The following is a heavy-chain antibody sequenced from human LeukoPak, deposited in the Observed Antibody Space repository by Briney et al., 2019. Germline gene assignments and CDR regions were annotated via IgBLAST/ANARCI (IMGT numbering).Heavy chain of an antibody. CDR3: ARRWNYGRNYYVDV. CDR1: GGSFSNYY. CDR2: INDSGRT. V-gene: IGHV4-34*01. Sequence: SETLSLTCAVYGGSFSNYYWSWIRQPPGKGLEWIGEINDSGRTNYNPSLMSRVTVSVDTSKNQFSLRLTSVTATDTAVYYCARRWNYGRNYYVDVWGNGATVSVSS. J-gene: IGHJ6*03. D-gene: IGHD1-7*01.